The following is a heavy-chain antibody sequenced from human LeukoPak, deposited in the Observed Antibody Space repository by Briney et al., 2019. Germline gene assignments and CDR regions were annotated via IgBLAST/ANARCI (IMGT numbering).Heavy chain of an antibody. J-gene: IGHJ4*02. D-gene: IGHD3-22*01. CDR2: ISWNSGSI. CDR1: GFTFDDYA. V-gene: IGHV3-9*01. Sequence: GRSLRLSCAASGFTFDDYAMHWVRQAPVKGLEWVSGISWNSGSIGYADSVKGRFTISRDNAKNSLYLQMNSLRAEDTALYYCAKGYYYDSSGYYFDYWGQGTLVTVSS. CDR3: AKGYYYDSSGYYFDY.